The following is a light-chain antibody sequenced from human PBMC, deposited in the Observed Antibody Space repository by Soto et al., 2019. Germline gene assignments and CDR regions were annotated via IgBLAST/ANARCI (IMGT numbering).Light chain of an antibody. J-gene: IGKJ4*01. V-gene: IGKV3-20*01. CDR2: GAS. CDR3: QQYGTSPPVT. Sequence: EIVLTQSPGTLPLSPGERATLSCRASQSVSNSYLAWYQQKPGQAPRLLIYGASSRATGIPDRFSGSGSGTDFTLTISRLEPEDFAVYYCQQYGTSPPVTFGGGTKVEIK. CDR1: QSVSNSY.